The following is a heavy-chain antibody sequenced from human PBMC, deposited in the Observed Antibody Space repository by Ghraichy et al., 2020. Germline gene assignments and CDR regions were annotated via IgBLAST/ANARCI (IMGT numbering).Heavy chain of an antibody. CDR3: ARDRDYYGSGNRNHFDY. J-gene: IGHJ4*02. CDR1: GFTFSSYS. Sequence: GGSLRLSCAASGFTFSSYSMNWVRQAPGKGLEWVSYISSSSSTIYYADSVKGRFTISRDNAKNSLYLQMNSLRDEDTAVYYCARDRDYYGSGNRNHFDYWGQGTLVTVSS. D-gene: IGHD3-10*01. CDR2: ISSSSSTI. V-gene: IGHV3-48*02.